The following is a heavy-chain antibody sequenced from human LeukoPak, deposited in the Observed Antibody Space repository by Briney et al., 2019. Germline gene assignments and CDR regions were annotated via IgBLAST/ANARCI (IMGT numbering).Heavy chain of an antibody. CDR3: ARWKHSNPSYYMDV. V-gene: IGHV1-8*01. D-gene: IGHD1-1*01. CDR1: GYTFTSYD. Sequence: GASVKVSCRASGYTFTSYDINWVRQAPGQGLECVGGMNPKSSNTGDAQLFQGRVTMTTDTSTSTAYMELRSLRSDDTAVYYCARWKHSNPSYYMDVWGKGTTVTISS. J-gene: IGHJ6*03. CDR2: MNPKSSNT.